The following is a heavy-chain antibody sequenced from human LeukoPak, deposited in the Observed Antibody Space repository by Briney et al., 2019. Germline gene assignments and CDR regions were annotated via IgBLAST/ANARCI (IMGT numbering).Heavy chain of an antibody. J-gene: IGHJ3*02. D-gene: IGHD3-10*01. Sequence: GSLKLSCAASGFNIEGHNMHWVRQAPGKGLEWVSFIQHDGGRKWYVDSVKGRFTISRDNSKNTLSQQMNDLRLKDTAVYYCAKDFGSGRYAFDIWGQGTIVTVSS. V-gene: IGHV3-30*02. CDR3: AKDFGSGRYAFDI. CDR1: GFNIEGHN. CDR2: IQHDGGRK.